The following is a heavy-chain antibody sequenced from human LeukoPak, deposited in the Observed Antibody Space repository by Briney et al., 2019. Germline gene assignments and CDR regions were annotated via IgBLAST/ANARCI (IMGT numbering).Heavy chain of an antibody. CDR3: ASTVVVAATRSFDP. CDR1: GGPVSSGSYY. D-gene: IGHD2-15*01. V-gene: IGHV4-61*01. Sequence: PSETLSLTCTVSGGPVSSGSYYWSWIRQPPGKGLEWIGYIYYSGSTNYNPSLKSRVTISVDTSKNQFSLKLSSVTAADTAVYYCASTVVVAATRSFDPWGQGTLVTVSS. CDR2: IYYSGST. J-gene: IGHJ5*02.